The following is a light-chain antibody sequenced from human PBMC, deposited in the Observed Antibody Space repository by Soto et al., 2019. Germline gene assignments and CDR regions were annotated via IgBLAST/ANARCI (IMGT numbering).Light chain of an antibody. V-gene: IGLV2-14*01. J-gene: IGLJ2*01. Sequence: QSVLTQPASVSGSPGQSITISCTGTSSDVGAYDFVSWYQHSPGKAPKLVTFDVTHRPPGISDRFSGSKSANTASLTISGLQAEDEAFYYCQSYDSSLSGVEFGGGTKLTVL. CDR2: DVT. CDR1: SSDVGAYDF. CDR3: QSYDSSLSGVE.